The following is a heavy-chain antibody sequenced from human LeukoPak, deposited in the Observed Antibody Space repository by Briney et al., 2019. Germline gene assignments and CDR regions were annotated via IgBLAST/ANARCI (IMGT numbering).Heavy chain of an antibody. Sequence: PSGTLSLTCAVSGGSISSSNWWSWVRQPPGKGLEWIGEIYHSGSTNYNPSLRSRVTISVDKSKNQFSLKLSSVTAADTAVYYCARLRRVVGATTGWFDPWGQGTLVTVSS. J-gene: IGHJ5*02. V-gene: IGHV4-4*02. CDR1: GGSISSSNW. CDR2: IYHSGST. D-gene: IGHD1-26*01. CDR3: ARLRRVVGATTGWFDP.